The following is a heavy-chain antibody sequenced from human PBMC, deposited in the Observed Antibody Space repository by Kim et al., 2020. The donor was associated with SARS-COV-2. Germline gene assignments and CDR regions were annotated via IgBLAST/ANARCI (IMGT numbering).Heavy chain of an antibody. CDR3: ARELGAAGTATPDY. J-gene: IGHJ4*02. Sequence: AQKFQGRSTMTRDTSTSTVYMELSSLRSEDTAVYYCARELGAAGTATPDYWGQGTLVTVSS. D-gene: IGHD6-13*01. V-gene: IGHV1-46*01.